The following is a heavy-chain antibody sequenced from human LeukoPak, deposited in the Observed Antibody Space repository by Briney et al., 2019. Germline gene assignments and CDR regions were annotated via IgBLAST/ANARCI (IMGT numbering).Heavy chain of an antibody. CDR2: ISSSSSYI. CDR1: GFTFSSYS. Sequence: GGSLRLSCAASGFTFSSYSMNWVRQAPGKGLEWVSSISSSSSYIYYADSMKGRFTISRDNAKNSLYLQMNSLRAEDTAVYYCARVAWFGDNNGMDVWGQGTTVTVSS. J-gene: IGHJ6*02. D-gene: IGHD3-10*01. CDR3: ARVAWFGDNNGMDV. V-gene: IGHV3-21*01.